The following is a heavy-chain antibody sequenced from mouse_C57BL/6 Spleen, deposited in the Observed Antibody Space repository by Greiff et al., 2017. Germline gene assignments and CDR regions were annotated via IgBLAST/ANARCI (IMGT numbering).Heavy chain of an antibody. CDR1: GYAFSSSW. J-gene: IGHJ4*01. Sequence: VQLQQSGPELVKPGGSVKISCKASGYAFSSSWMNWVRQRPGKGLEWLGRIYPGDGDTNYTGKFKGKATMTADKSYSTGYMQLSSLTSEDTAVYFCARIYAGYDDAMDYWGQGTSVTVSS. CDR2: IYPGDGDT. V-gene: IGHV1-82*01. D-gene: IGHD2-3*01. CDR3: ARIYAGYDDAMDY.